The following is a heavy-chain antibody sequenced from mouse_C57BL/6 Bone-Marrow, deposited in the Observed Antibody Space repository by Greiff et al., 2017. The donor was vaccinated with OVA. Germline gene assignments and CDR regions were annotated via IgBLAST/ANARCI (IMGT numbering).Heavy chain of an antibody. V-gene: IGHV1-64*01. CDR2: IHPNSGST. J-gene: IGHJ1*03. Sequence: QVQLQQPGAELVKPGASVKLSCKASGYTFTSYWMHWVKQRPGQGLEWIGMIHPNSGSTNYNEKFKSKATLTVDKSSSTAYMQLSSLTSEDSAVYYCTVVADYWYFEVWGTETTVTVSS. CDR1: GYTFTSYW. CDR3: TVVADYWYFEV. D-gene: IGHD1-1*01.